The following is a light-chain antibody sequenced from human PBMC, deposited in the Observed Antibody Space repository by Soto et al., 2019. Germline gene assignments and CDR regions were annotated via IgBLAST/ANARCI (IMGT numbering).Light chain of an antibody. CDR3: KSYAGSNTYV. J-gene: IGLJ1*01. CDR2: EVV. Sequence: QSALTQPPSASGSPGQSVTISCTGTKNDIGVYDFVSWYHHHPGKAPRLISYEVVQRPSGVPDRFSGSKSGNTASLTVSGLQAADEADYFCKSYAGSNTYVFGSGTKVTVL. V-gene: IGLV2-8*01. CDR1: KNDIGVYDF.